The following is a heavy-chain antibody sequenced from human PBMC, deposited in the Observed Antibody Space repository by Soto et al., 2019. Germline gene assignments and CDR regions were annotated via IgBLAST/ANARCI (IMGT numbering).Heavy chain of an antibody. CDR2: ITATGDST. CDR3: ATKIFWSSDMDV. CDR1: GFRFSTYA. D-gene: IGHD3-3*01. V-gene: IGHV3-23*01. J-gene: IGHJ6*03. Sequence: GGSLRLSCAASGFRFSTYAMSWVRQAPGKGLDWVSTITATGDSTYYADSVKGRFTISRDNSKNTMSLQMSGLRGEDTAIYYCATKIFWSSDMDVWGKGTTVTVSS.